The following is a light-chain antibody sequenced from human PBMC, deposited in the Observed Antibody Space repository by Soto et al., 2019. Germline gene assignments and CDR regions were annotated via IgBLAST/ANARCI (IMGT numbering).Light chain of an antibody. CDR3: MQAVQIPGT. CDR1: QSLLHVNGYTY. Sequence: DIVMTQSPLSLPVTPGEPASISRRSSQSLLHVNGYTYLDWYLQKPGQSPQLLMYLVSIRASGVPDRFSGSGSGTDLTLKISRVEAEDVGVYYCMQAVQIPGTFGQGTKVAIK. J-gene: IGKJ1*01. V-gene: IGKV2-28*01. CDR2: LVS.